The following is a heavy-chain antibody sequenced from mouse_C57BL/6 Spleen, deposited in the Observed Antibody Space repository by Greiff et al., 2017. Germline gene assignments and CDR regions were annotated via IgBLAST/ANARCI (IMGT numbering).Heavy chain of an antibody. J-gene: IGHJ1*03. V-gene: IGHV5-4*03. CDR2: ISDGGSST. D-gene: IGHD2-5*01. CDR1: GFTFSSYA. Sequence: EVKLMESGGGLVKPGGSLKLSCAASGFTFSSYAMSWVRQTPEKRLEWVASISDGGSSTYYPDTVKGRFTISRDNAKNNLYLQMSHLKSEDEAMYYCARGRYSTWVWYFDVWGTGTTVTVSS. CDR3: ARGRYSTWVWYFDV.